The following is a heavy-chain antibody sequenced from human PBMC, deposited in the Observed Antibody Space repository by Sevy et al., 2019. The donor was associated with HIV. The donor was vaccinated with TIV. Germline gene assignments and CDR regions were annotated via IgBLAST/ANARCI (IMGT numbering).Heavy chain of an antibody. CDR1: GVSINTFF. CDR3: ARYYYDSSSPGCWFDT. Sequence: SETLSLTCTVSGVSINTFFWSWIRQPPGKGLEWIGYMYDNGNTNYRPSLKSRVTMSVDTSKKQFSLKLNSVTAADTAVYYCARYYYDSSSPGCWFDTWGQGTLVTVSS. CDR2: MYDNGNT. V-gene: IGHV4-59*01. J-gene: IGHJ5*02. D-gene: IGHD3-22*01.